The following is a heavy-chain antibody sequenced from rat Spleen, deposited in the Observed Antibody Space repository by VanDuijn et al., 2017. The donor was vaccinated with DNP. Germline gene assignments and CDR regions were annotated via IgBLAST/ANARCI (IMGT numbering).Heavy chain of an antibody. J-gene: IGHJ1*01. CDR3: ARPKTGRRDYYWYFDF. V-gene: IGHV5-20*01. Sequence: EVQLVESGGGFVQPGRSLKLSCVASGYSFSDYYMAWVRQAPTEGLECVAYISYDGGSAYYGDSVKGRFTISRDNAKSSLYLQMDSLRSEDTATYYCARPKTGRRDYYWYFDFWGPGTMVTVSS. CDR2: ISYDGGSA. D-gene: IGHD5-1*01. CDR1: GYSFSDYY.